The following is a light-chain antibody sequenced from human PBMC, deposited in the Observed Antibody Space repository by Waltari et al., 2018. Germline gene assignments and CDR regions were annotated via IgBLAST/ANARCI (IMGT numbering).Light chain of an antibody. Sequence: QSALTQPASVSGSPGQSITISCTGTSSDVGSYKFVSWYQQHPGKAPKLMLYEVSKMPSGVSNRFSGSKSGNTASLTISGLQAEDEADYYCCSYAGSSTLVFGGGTKLTVL. CDR1: SSDVGSYKF. CDR2: EVS. V-gene: IGLV2-23*02. CDR3: CSYAGSSTLV. J-gene: IGLJ2*01.